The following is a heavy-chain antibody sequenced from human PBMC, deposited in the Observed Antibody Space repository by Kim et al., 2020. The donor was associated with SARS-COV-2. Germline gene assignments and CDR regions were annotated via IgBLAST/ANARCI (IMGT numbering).Heavy chain of an antibody. Sequence: SETLSLTCTVSGGSISSYYWSWIRQPPGKGLEWIGDIYYSESTNYNPSLKNRVTISVDTSTNQFSLKLSSVTAADTGVYYCARDVSGSYLSWFDPWGQGTLVTVSS. D-gene: IGHD1-26*01. CDR3: ARDVSGSYLSWFDP. CDR1: GGSISSYY. V-gene: IGHV4-59*01. CDR2: IYYSEST. J-gene: IGHJ5*02.